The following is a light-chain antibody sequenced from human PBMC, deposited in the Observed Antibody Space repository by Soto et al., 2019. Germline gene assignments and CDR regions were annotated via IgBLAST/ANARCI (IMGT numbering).Light chain of an antibody. CDR1: QSVSSY. CDR3: QQRET. CDR2: AAS. Sequence: EIVLTQSPATLSLSPGERATLSCRASQSVSSYLAWYQQKPGQAPRLLIYAASNRATGIPARFSGSGSGTVFTLTISSVEPEDFAVYYWQQRETFGPGTKVDIK. V-gene: IGKV3-11*01. J-gene: IGKJ3*01.